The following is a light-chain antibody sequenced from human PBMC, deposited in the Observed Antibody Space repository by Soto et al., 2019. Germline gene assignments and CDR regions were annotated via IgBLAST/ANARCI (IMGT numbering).Light chain of an antibody. CDR2: LNSDGSH. CDR3: QTWGTGIPWV. CDR1: SGHSSYA. Sequence: QLVLTQSPSASASLGASVKLTCTLSSGHSSYAIAWHQQQPEKGPRYLMKLNSDGSHSKGDGIPDRVSGSSSGAERYLTISSLQSEDEADYYCQTWGTGIPWVFGGGTKVTVL. V-gene: IGLV4-69*01. J-gene: IGLJ3*02.